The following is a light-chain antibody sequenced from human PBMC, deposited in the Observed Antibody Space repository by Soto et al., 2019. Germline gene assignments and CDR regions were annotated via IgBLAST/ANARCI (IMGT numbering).Light chain of an antibody. CDR2: GAS. CDR3: QQYNNWPLT. V-gene: IGKV3-15*01. CDR1: QSVSGN. Sequence: EIVMXQXPXTLSVSPGERATLSCRASQSVSGNLAWYQQRPGQAPRLLIYGASTRATGIPARFSGSGSGTEFTLTISSLQSEDFAVYYWQQYNNWPLTFGGGTKVEIK. J-gene: IGKJ4*01.